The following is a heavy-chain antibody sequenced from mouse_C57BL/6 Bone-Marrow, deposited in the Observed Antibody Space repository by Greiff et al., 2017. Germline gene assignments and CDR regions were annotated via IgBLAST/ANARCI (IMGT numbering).Heavy chain of an antibody. V-gene: IGHV1-18*01. D-gene: IGHD1-1*01. Sequence: VQLQQSGPELVKPGASVKIPCKASGYTFTDYNMDWVKQSHGKSLEWIGDINPNNGGTIYNQKFKGKATLTVDKSSSTAYMELRSLTSADTAVYYCAREEDYYGSSYWYFDVWGTGTTVTVSS. CDR1: GYTFTDYN. J-gene: IGHJ1*03. CDR3: AREEDYYGSSYWYFDV. CDR2: INPNNGGT.